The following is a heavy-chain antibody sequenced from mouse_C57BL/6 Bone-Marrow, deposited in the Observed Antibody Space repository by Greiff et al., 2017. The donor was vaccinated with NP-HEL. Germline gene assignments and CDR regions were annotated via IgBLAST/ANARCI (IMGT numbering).Heavy chain of an antibody. V-gene: IGHV1-50*01. J-gene: IGHJ2*01. CDR2: IDPSDSYT. Sequence: QVQLQQSGAELVKPGASVKLSCKASGYTFTSYWMQWVKQRPGQGLEWIGEIDPSDSYTNYNQKFKGEATLTVDTSSSTAYMQLSSLTSEDSAVYYCARSVVATSDYWGQGTTLTVSS. CDR3: ARSVVATSDY. D-gene: IGHD1-1*01. CDR1: GYTFTSYW.